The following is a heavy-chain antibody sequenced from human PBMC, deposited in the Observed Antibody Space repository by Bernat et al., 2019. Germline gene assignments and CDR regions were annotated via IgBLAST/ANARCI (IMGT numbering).Heavy chain of an antibody. J-gene: IGHJ4*02. D-gene: IGHD3-3*01. V-gene: IGHV3-33*01. Sequence: QVHLVESGGGVVQPGRSLRLSCAASGFTFSASGMDWVRQAPGKGLEWVSLISYDGNNKNDADSVKGRFTISRDNSQNTVYLQMDSLRAEDSAIYYCARHGSEWSRDHWGLGTLVTVSS. CDR1: GFTFSASG. CDR2: ISYDGNNK. CDR3: ARHGSEWSRDH.